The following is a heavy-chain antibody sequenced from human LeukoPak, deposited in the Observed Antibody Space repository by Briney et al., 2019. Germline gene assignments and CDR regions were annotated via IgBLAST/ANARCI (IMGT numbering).Heavy chain of an antibody. CDR2: INPNSGET. V-gene: IGHV1-2*02. Sequence: ASVKVSCKTSGYTFTRYYMQWVRQAPGQGLEWMGWINPNSGETYYAQKIQGRVTMTRDTSISTAHMELSRLISDDTAVYYCARGWHYGSGSNYRHYFDYWGQGTLVTVSS. J-gene: IGHJ4*02. CDR3: ARGWHYGSGSNYRHYFDY. CDR1: GYTFTRYY. D-gene: IGHD3-10*01.